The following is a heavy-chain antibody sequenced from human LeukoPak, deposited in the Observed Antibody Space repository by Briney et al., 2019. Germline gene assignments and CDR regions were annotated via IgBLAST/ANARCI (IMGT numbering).Heavy chain of an antibody. Sequence: GGSLRLSCAASGFTFTNYDMHWVRQATGKGLEWVTAFETVGNTYYSGSVEGRFTISRDVVKNSLYLHMNSLGDGDTAVYYCVRIRTREHQYGMDVWGQGTTVTVSS. CDR1: GFTFTNYD. J-gene: IGHJ6*02. CDR2: FETVGNT. V-gene: IGHV3-13*01. D-gene: IGHD1-26*01. CDR3: VRIRTREHQYGMDV.